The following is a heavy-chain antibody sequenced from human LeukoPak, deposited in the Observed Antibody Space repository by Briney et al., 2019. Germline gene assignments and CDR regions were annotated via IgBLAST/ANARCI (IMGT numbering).Heavy chain of an antibody. V-gene: IGHV1-69*05. CDR1: GGTFSSYA. CDR2: IIPIFGTA. Sequence: GASVKVSCKASGGTFSSYAISWVRQAPGQGLGWMGGIIPIFGTANYAQKFQGRVTITTDESTSTAYMELSSLRSEDTAVYYCATRYPDAGYQLPEDAFDIWGQGTMVTVSS. J-gene: IGHJ3*02. D-gene: IGHD2-2*01. CDR3: ATRYPDAGYQLPEDAFDI.